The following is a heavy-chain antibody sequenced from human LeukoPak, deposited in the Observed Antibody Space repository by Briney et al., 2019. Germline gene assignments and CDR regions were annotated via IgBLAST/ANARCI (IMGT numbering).Heavy chain of an antibody. J-gene: IGHJ3*02. CDR2: SNPNSGGT. V-gene: IGHV1-2*02. Sequence: VSSVPSGYTIGHSYLQRRGQAAGQGREGMGWSNPNSGGTSYAQKFQGRVTMTRDTSISTAYMELSRLRSDDTAVYYCSRIFLYGDYLFDMWGQGTMVTVSS. CDR1: GYTIGHSY. D-gene: IGHD4-17*01. CDR3: SRIFLYGDYLFDM.